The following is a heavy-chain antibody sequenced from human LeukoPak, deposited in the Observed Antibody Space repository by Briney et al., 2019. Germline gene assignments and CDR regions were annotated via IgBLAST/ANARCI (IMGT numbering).Heavy chain of an antibody. J-gene: IGHJ6*03. Sequence: SETLSLTCTVSGDSISSSSYYWGWIRQPPGKGLEWIGSIYYSGSTYYNPSLKSRVTISVDTSKNQFSLKLSSVTAADTAVYYCARKDYGDYSDYYYYMDVWGKGTTVTVSS. CDR3: ARKDYGDYSDYYYYMDV. D-gene: IGHD4-17*01. V-gene: IGHV4-39*07. CDR2: IYYSGST. CDR1: GDSISSSSYY.